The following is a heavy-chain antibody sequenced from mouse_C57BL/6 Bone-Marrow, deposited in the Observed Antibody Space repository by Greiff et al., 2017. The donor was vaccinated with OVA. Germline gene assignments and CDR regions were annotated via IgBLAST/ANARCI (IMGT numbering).Heavy chain of an antibody. V-gene: IGHV5-12*01. CDR3: AGSNYLAY. CDR2: ISNGGGST. J-gene: IGHJ3*01. D-gene: IGHD2-5*01. CDR1: GFTFSDYY. Sequence: DVQLQESGGGLVQPGGSLKLSCAASGFTFSDYYMYWVRQTPEKRLEWVAYISNGGGSTYYPDTVKGRFTISRDNAKNTLYLQMSRLKSEDTAIYYCAGSNYLAYWGQGTLVTVSA.